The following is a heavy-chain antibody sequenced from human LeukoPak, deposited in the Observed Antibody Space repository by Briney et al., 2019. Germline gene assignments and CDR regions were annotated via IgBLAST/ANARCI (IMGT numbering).Heavy chain of an antibody. CDR3: ARGGGRVFDY. Sequence: ASVKVSCKTSGYTFTSYDINWVRQATGQGLEWMGVMNTNSGNTGYAQRFRGRVTITRNTSISTAYMELSSLRSEDTAVYYCARGGGRVFDYWGQGTLVTVSS. CDR2: MNTNSGNT. D-gene: IGHD3/OR15-3a*01. J-gene: IGHJ4*02. CDR1: GYTFTSYD. V-gene: IGHV1-8*03.